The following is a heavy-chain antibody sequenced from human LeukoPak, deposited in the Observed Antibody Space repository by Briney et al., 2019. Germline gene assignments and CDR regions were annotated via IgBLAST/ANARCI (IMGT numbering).Heavy chain of an antibody. D-gene: IGHD3-22*01. J-gene: IGHJ5*02. CDR1: GGSFSGYY. V-gene: IGHV4-34*01. CDR2: INHSGST. CDR3: ARVNYYDSSGYFEDNWFDP. Sequence: SETLSLTCAVYGGSFSGYYWSWIRQPPGKGLEWIGEINHSGSTNYNPSLKSRVTISVDTSKNQFSLKLSSVTAADTAVYYCARVNYYDSSGYFEDNWFDPWGQGTLVTVSS.